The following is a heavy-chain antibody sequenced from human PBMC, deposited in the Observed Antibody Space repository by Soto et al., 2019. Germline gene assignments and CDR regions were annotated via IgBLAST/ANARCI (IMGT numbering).Heavy chain of an antibody. Sequence: EVQLVESGGGLIQPGGSLRLSCAASGFSVSSKYMTWVRQAPGKGLEWVSVIYGGGTTYYADSVKGRFTIASDNSKHTFYLLMTSPSADDTAFYYCVLSTGWPGFDFWGQGTLVTVSS. V-gene: IGHV3-53*01. CDR1: GFSVSSKY. CDR2: IYGGGTT. CDR3: VLSTGWPGFDF. J-gene: IGHJ4*02. D-gene: IGHD6-19*01.